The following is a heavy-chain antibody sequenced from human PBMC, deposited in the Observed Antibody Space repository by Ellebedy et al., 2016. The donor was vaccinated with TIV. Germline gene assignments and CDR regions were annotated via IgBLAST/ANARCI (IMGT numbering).Heavy chain of an antibody. CDR1: GFTLSSYS. V-gene: IGHV3-21*01. Sequence: GESLKISCAASGFTLSSYSMNWVRQAPGKGLEWVSSISGSSSYIYYTDSVKGRFSISRDNAKHSLYLQMSSLKAEDTAMYYCTIHYGGGPHAFDIWGQGTMVTVSS. J-gene: IGHJ3*02. CDR3: TIHYGGGPHAFDI. D-gene: IGHD4-17*01. CDR2: ISGSSSYI.